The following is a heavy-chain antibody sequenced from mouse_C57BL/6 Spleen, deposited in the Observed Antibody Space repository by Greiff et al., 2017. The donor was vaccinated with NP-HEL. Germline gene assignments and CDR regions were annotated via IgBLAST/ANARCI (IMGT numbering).Heavy chain of an antibody. Sequence: EVMLVESEGGLVQPGSSMKLSCTASGFTFSDYYMAWVRQVPEKGLEWVANINYDGSSTYYLDSLKSRFIISRDNAKNILYLQMSSLKSEDTATYYCARDKGLLLYFDYWGQGTTLTVSS. CDR1: GFTFSDYY. D-gene: IGHD2-3*01. CDR2: INYDGSST. J-gene: IGHJ2*01. V-gene: IGHV5-16*01. CDR3: ARDKGLLLYFDY.